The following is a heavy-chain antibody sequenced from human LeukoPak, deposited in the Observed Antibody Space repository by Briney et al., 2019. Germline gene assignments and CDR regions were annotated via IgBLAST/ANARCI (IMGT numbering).Heavy chain of an antibody. Sequence: GGSLRLSCAASGFTFSSYAMHWVRQAPGKGLEWVAVISYDGSNKYYADSVKGRFTISRDNSKNTLYLQMNSLRAKDTAVYYCARSAYSSSWTDWFDPWGQGTLVTVSS. CDR1: GFTFSSYA. CDR2: ISYDGSNK. CDR3: ARSAYSSSWTDWFDP. J-gene: IGHJ5*02. V-gene: IGHV3-30*01. D-gene: IGHD6-13*01.